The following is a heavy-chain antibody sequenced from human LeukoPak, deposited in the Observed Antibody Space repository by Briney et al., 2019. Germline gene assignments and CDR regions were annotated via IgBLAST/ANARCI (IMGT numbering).Heavy chain of an antibody. CDR2: IDPNSGGT. CDR1: GYTFTGHY. D-gene: IGHD6-19*01. CDR3: ARDKSGSSGWYSYFDY. Sequence: ASVKVSCKASGYTFTGHYMHWVRQAPGQGLERRGWIDPNSGGTNYAQKFQGMVTMTRDTSISTAYMELSRLRSDDTAVYYCARDKSGSSGWYSYFDYWGQGTLVTVSS. J-gene: IGHJ4*02. V-gene: IGHV1-2*02.